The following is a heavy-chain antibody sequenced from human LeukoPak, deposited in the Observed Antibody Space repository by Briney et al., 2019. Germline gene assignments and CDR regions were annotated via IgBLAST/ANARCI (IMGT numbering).Heavy chain of an antibody. D-gene: IGHD3-22*01. Sequence: PSQTLSLTCTVSGGSISSGSYYWSWIRQPAGKGLEWIGRIYTSGSTNYNPSLKSRVTISVDTSKNQFSLKLSSVTAADTAVYYCASWLGPYYYDRRTAFDIWGQGTMVTVSS. J-gene: IGHJ3*02. CDR3: ASWLGPYYYDRRTAFDI. CDR1: GGSISSGSYY. CDR2: IYTSGST. V-gene: IGHV4-61*02.